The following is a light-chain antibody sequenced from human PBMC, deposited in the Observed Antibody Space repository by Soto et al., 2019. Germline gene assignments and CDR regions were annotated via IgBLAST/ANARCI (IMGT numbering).Light chain of an antibody. CDR2: AAS. Sequence: EIVLTQSPYTLSLSPGERATLSCRASQSISSDYLAWYQQKPGQVPRLLMSAASSRATGIPDRFSGSGSGTDFTLTISRLEPEDFAVYYCQQSSRSPRTFGQGTKVDIK. V-gene: IGKV3-20*01. CDR1: QSISSDY. CDR3: QQSSRSPRT. J-gene: IGKJ1*01.